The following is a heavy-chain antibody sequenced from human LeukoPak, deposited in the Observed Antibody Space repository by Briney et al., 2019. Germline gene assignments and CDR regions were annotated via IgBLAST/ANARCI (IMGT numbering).Heavy chain of an antibody. CDR3: ARDRGSSGRYPLDY. CDR1: GYTFTGYY. D-gene: IGHD6-19*01. CDR2: INPNSGGT. J-gene: IGHJ4*02. V-gene: IGHV1-2*02. Sequence: ASVKVSCKASGYTFTGYYMHWVRQAPGQGLEWMGWINPNSGGTNYAQKFQGRVTMTRDTSISTAYMELSRLRSDDTAVYYCARDRGSSGRYPLDYWGQGTLVTVSS.